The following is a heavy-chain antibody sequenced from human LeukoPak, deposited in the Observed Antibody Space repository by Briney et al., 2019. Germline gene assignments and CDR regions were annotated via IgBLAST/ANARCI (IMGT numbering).Heavy chain of an antibody. CDR1: GGSFSGYY. CDR3: ARRGAPIVVVTAIDY. V-gene: IGHV4-34*01. J-gene: IGHJ4*02. Sequence: SETLSLTCAVYGGSFSGYYWSWIRQPPGKGLEWVGEINHSGSTNYNPSPKSRVTISVDTSKNQFSLKLSSVTAADTAVYYCARRGAPIVVVTAIDYWGQGTLVTVSS. CDR2: INHSGST. D-gene: IGHD2-21*02.